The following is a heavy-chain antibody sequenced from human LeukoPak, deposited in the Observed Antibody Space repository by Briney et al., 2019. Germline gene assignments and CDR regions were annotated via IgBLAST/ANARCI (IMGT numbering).Heavy chain of an antibody. CDR3: ARDRSGLHEGDYYY. CDR1: GGSIGSYY. D-gene: IGHD4-17*01. J-gene: IGHJ4*02. CDR2: IYYSGST. V-gene: IGHV4-59*01. Sequence: PSETLSLTCTVSGGSIGSYYWSWIRQPPGKGLEWIGYIYYSGSTNYNPSLKSRVTISVDTSKNQFSLKLSSVSAADTAVYYCARDRSGLHEGDYYYWGQGTLVTVSS.